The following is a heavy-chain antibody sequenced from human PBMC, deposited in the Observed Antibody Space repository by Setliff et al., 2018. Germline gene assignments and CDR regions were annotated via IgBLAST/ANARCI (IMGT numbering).Heavy chain of an antibody. J-gene: IGHJ4*02. CDR3: TRGPNLYGDLDS. CDR1: GASISDSY. CDR2: ILTTGST. V-gene: IGHV4-4*07. D-gene: IGHD4-17*01. Sequence: PSETLSLTCGVSGASISDSYWSWIRQPPGKGLEWIGHILTTGSTNYNPSLKSRVTISIDTSKNQFSLKLSSVTAADTAVYYCTRGPNLYGDLDSWGLGTLVTVSS.